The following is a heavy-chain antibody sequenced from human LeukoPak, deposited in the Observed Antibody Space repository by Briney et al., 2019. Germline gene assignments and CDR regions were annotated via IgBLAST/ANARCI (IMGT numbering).Heavy chain of an antibody. V-gene: IGHV4-59*01. CDR2: ISYSGST. Sequence: KPSGTLSLTWTVSVHSISSYYWSWIREPPGKGLEWIGYISYSGSTKYNPSLKSRVTISVDTSKNQFSLKLSSVTAADTAVYYCASSNPLLLKNWGQGTLVTVSS. CDR1: VHSISSYY. CDR3: ASSNPLLLKN. J-gene: IGHJ4*02. D-gene: IGHD3-22*01.